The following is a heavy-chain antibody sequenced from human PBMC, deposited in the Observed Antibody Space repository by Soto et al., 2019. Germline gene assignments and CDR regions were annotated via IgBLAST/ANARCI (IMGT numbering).Heavy chain of an antibody. CDR2: INAGNGNT. J-gene: IGHJ4*02. CDR3: ARPYSTSWSTYFDY. V-gene: IGHV1-3*01. D-gene: IGHD2-2*01. Sequence: GASVKVSCKASGYTFTSYLMHWVRQAPGQRLEWMGWINAGNGNTKYSQQFQGRVTITRDTSATTAYMELSSLTSEDTAVYYCARPYSTSWSTYFDYWGQGTLVTVSS. CDR1: GYTFTSYL.